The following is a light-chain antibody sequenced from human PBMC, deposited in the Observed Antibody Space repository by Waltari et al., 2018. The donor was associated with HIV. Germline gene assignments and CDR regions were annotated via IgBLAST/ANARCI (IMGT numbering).Light chain of an antibody. V-gene: IGLV1-44*01. J-gene: IGLJ1*01. Sequence: QSVLTQPPSSSGTPGQRVTISCSGSSSNIGSHTVNWYQQLPGTAPKLPIYSNNQRPSGVPDRFSGYKSGTSASLAISGLQSEDEADYYCEAWDDSLNGYGFGTGTKGTVL. CDR3: EAWDDSLNGYG. CDR1: SSNIGSHT. CDR2: SNN.